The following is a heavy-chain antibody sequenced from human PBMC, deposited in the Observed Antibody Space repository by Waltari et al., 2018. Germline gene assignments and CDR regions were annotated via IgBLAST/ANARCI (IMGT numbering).Heavy chain of an antibody. CDR2: LYSGGGT. D-gene: IGHD1-1*01. CDR3: ARLKQLVYYFDS. V-gene: IGHV3-53*01. CDR1: GFSVTRNY. Sequence: EVQLVESGGGLIQPGGSLRLPCAVSGFSVTRNYLTWLRQDPGKGLEWGAVLYSGGGTYYTDSVKGRFTISRDNSNNTLDLQMTGLRADDTAVYFCARLKQLVYYFDSWGQGTQVTVSS. J-gene: IGHJ4*02.